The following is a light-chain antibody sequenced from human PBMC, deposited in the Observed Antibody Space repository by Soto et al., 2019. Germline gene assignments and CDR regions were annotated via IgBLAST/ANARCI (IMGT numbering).Light chain of an antibody. J-gene: IGKJ5*01. V-gene: IGKV3D-15*01. CDR2: GAS. CDR1: ENVRTK. CDR3: QQYNNWPPIT. Sequence: EIVIKQSPAILSVSPGEGASLSCRASENVRTKVGWYQQKAGQAHRLLIYGASTRATGIPARFSGSGSGTEFTLTISSLKCEDLAVYYGQQYNNWPPITVGQGARREIK.